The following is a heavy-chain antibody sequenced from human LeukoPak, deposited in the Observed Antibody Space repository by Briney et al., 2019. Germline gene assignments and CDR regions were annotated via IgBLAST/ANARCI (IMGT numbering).Heavy chain of an antibody. CDR3: ARHPYYYDSSGYPTYYMDV. CDR1: GGSFSGYY. J-gene: IGHJ6*02. CDR2: INHSGST. D-gene: IGHD3-22*01. V-gene: IGHV4-34*01. Sequence: SETLSLTCAVYGGSFSGYYWSWIRQPPGKGLEWIGEINHSGSTNYHPSLKSRVTISVDTSKNQFSLKLSSVTAADTAVYYCARHPYYYDSSGYPTYYMDVWGQGTTVTVSS.